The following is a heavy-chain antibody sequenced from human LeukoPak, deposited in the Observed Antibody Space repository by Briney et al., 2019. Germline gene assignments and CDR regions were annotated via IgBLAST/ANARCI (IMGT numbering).Heavy chain of an antibody. V-gene: IGHV3-30*18. D-gene: IGHD5-18*01. CDR3: VKDMDTAMVTADY. J-gene: IGHJ4*02. CDR1: GFTFSSYG. CDR2: ISYDGSNK. Sequence: GGSLRLSCAASGFTFSSYGMHWVRQAPGKGLEWVAVISYDGSNKYYADSVKGRFTISRDNSKNTLYLQMNSLRAEDTAVYYCVKDMDTAMVTADYWGQGTLVTVSS.